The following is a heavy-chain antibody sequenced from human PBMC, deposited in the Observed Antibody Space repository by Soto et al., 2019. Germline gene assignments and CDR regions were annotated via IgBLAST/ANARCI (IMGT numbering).Heavy chain of an antibody. CDR1: GLTFSNYA. J-gene: IGHJ4*02. D-gene: IGHD1-7*01. V-gene: IGHV3-23*01. Sequence: GGSLRLSCATSGLTFSNYAMSWVRQAPGGGLEWVSSMSGSSSTTYYADSVRGRFTISRDRSKNTLYLKMSSLRAEDTALYYCAKNQERELPRVIDFWGQGTIVTVSS. CDR2: MSGSSSTT. CDR3: AKNQERELPRVIDF.